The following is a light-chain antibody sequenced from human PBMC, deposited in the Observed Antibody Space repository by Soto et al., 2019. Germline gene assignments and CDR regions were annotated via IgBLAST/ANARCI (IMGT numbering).Light chain of an antibody. CDR2: DDN. J-gene: IGLJ1*01. Sequence: QSVLTQPPSVSAAPGQKVTISCSGSSSNIGGNSVSWYQQLPGTAPKLLIYDDNKRPSGIPDRFSGSKSGTSATLGITGFQTEDEADYYCGSWDSSLSAYVFGTGTKVNVL. CDR3: GSWDSSLSAYV. V-gene: IGLV1-51*01. CDR1: SSNIGGNS.